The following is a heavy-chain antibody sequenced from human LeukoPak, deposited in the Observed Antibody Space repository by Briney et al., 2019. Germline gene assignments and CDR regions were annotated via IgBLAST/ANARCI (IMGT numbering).Heavy chain of an antibody. J-gene: IGHJ4*02. V-gene: IGHV3-7*01. CDR1: RFTFSEYW. Sequence: GGSLRLSCAASRFTFSEYWMSWVRQAPGKGLEWVANIKQDGSEQYYVDSVRGRFTISRDNAKNSLYLQMNSLRAEYTAVYYCTVDRDVMPTPDHWGQGTLVTVSS. D-gene: IGHD5-12*01. CDR3: TVDRDVMPTPDH. CDR2: IKQDGSEQ.